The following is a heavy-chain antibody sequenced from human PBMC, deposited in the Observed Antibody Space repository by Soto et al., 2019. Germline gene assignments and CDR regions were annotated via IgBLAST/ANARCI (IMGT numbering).Heavy chain of an antibody. Sequence: GTAVKVTCKASGYTFTSCGRSWVRQATGQGLEWMGWISAYNGNTNYAQKLQGRVTMTTDTSTSTAYMELRSLRSDDTAVYYCARVETSGYGEYYYYGMDVWGQGTTVTVSS. CDR3: ARVETSGYGEYYYYGMDV. CDR1: GYTFTSCG. CDR2: ISAYNGNT. D-gene: IGHD5-12*01. V-gene: IGHV1-18*01. J-gene: IGHJ6*02.